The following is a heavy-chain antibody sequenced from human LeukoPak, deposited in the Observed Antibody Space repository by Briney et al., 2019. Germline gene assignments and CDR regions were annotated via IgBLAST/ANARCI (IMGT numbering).Heavy chain of an antibody. CDR2: IHYSGST. J-gene: IGHJ4*02. CDR3: ARGRDQFDY. CDR1: GGSISSYY. D-gene: IGHD2-2*01. Sequence: SETLSLTCTVSGGSISSYYWSWIRQPPGKGLEWIGYIHYSGSTSYNPSLKSRVTMSVDTSKNQFSLKLSSVTAADTAVYYCARGRDQFDYWGQGTLVTVSS. V-gene: IGHV4-59*12.